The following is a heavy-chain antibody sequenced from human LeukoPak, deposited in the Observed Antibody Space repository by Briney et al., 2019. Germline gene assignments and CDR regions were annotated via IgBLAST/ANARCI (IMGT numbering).Heavy chain of an antibody. D-gene: IGHD3-10*01. V-gene: IGHV3-30-3*01. CDR3: VRDREDYYGSGGY. Sequence: PGGSLRLSCAASGFTFSSYAMHWVRQAPGKGLEWVAVISYDGSNKYYADSVKGRFTISRDNSKNTLYLQMNSLRAEDTAVYYCVRDREDYYGSGGYWGQGTLVTVSS. J-gene: IGHJ4*02. CDR2: ISYDGSNK. CDR1: GFTFSSYA.